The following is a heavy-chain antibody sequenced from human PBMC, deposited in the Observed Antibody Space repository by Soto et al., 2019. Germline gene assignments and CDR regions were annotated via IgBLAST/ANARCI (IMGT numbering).Heavy chain of an antibody. CDR2: IYTRGSA. Sequence: SETLSFTCTLSGGSIKNYYWSWIRQSAGKALEWIGRIYTRGSAKSNPSLKSRVTMPVDTSKNQFSLKLNSVSAADTAVYFCARDLLIVGASDAFDSLGQGTMVTVAS. V-gene: IGHV4-4*07. CDR1: GGSIKNYY. J-gene: IGHJ3*02. D-gene: IGHD1-26*01. CDR3: ARDLLIVGASDAFDS.